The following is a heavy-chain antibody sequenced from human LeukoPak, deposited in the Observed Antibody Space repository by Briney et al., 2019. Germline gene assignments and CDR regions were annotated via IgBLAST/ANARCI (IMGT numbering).Heavy chain of an antibody. D-gene: IGHD3-22*01. CDR3: ARDREYDSSGYFDY. Sequence: PGGSLRLSCAASGFTFSSYSMNWVRQAPGKGLKWVSSISSSSSYIYYADSVKGRFTISRDNAKNSLYLQMNSLRAEDTAVYYCARDREYDSSGYFDYRGQGTLVTVSS. CDR2: ISSSSSYI. V-gene: IGHV3-21*01. J-gene: IGHJ4*02. CDR1: GFTFSSYS.